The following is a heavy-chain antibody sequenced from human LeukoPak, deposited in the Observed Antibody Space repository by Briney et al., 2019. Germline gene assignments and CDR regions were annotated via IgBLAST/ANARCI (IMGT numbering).Heavy chain of an antibody. CDR1: GYPINNAYY. V-gene: IGHV4-38-2*01. D-gene: IGHD2-2*01. CDR2: LYHPDST. Sequence: PSETLSLTCAVSGYPINNAYYGVGIRQPPGKGLEWIGSLYHPDSTYYNPSLKSRATMSVDTSRNQFSLKLSFVTAADTAVYYCARQYDSYYYYYVYLWGTGTTVTVSS. CDR3: ARQYDSYYYYYVYL. J-gene: IGHJ6*03.